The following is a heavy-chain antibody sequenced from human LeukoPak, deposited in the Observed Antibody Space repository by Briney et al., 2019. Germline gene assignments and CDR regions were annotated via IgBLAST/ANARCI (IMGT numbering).Heavy chain of an antibody. CDR1: GYTFTSYY. CDR3: ARDSGGGSGGYDEYYYYYYYMDV. Sequence: ASVKVSCKASGYTFTSYYMHWVRQAPGQGLEWMGIINPSGGSTSYAQKFQGRVTMTRDMSTSTVYMELSSLRSEDTAVYYCARDSGGGSGGYDEYYYYYYYMDVWGKGTTVTVSS. D-gene: IGHD1-26*01. CDR2: INPSGGST. V-gene: IGHV1-46*01. J-gene: IGHJ6*03.